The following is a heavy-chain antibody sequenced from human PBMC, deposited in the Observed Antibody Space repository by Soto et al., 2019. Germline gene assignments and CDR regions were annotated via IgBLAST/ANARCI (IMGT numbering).Heavy chain of an antibody. J-gene: IGHJ4*02. Sequence: GSLRLSCAASGFTFDDYGMSWVRQAPGKGLEWVSGINWNGVSTGYADSVKGRFTISRDNAKNSLYLQMNSLRAEDTALYYCARATDYGDPSDYWGQGTLVTVSS. CDR2: INWNGVST. CDR3: ARATDYGDPSDY. D-gene: IGHD4-17*01. CDR1: GFTFDDYG. V-gene: IGHV3-20*04.